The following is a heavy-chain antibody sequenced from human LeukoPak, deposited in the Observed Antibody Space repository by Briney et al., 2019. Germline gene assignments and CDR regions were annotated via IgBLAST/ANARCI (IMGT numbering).Heavy chain of an antibody. V-gene: IGHV1-69*06. CDR2: IIPLSGPA. CDR3: AKAGIQLWEGDSFYYYLDV. Sequence: AASVKVSFRASGGTFSGHGISWVRQAPGQGLEWMGGIIPLSGPANYAPKFQGTVTITADKSTGTAYLELNSLRSEDTAVYYCAKAGIQLWEGDSFYYYLDVWGKGTTVTVSS. D-gene: IGHD5-18*01. J-gene: IGHJ6*03. CDR1: GGTFSGHG.